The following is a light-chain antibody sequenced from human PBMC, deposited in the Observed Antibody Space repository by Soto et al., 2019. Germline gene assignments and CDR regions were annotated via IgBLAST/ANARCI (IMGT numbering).Light chain of an antibody. Sequence: QSALTQPPSASGSPGQSVAISCTGSSSDIGAYNYVSWYQQFPGKAPQIMIYEVNKRPSGVPDRFSGSKSGNTASLTVSGLQAEDEAYYYCSSFAGSNTVIFGGGTKVTVL. V-gene: IGLV2-8*01. J-gene: IGLJ2*01. CDR2: EVN. CDR3: SSFAGSNTVI. CDR1: SSDIGAYNY.